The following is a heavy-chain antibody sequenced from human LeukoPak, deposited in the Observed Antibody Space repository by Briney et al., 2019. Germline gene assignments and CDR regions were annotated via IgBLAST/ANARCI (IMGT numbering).Heavy chain of an antibody. Sequence: YPSETLSLTCAVYGGSFSGYYWSWIRQPPGKGLEWIGEINHSGSTNYNPSLKSRVTISVDTPKNQFSLKLSSVTAADTAVYYCARQGPYGSGSYYNVGYYYYMDVWGKGTTVTISS. D-gene: IGHD3-10*01. CDR3: ARQGPYGSGSYYNVGYYYYMDV. CDR2: INHSGST. CDR1: GGSFSGYY. J-gene: IGHJ6*03. V-gene: IGHV4-34*01.